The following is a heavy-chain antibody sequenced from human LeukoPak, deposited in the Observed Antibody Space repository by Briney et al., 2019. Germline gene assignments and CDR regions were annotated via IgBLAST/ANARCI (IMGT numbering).Heavy chain of an antibody. CDR3: ARGVYWSLDY. Sequence: GGSLRLSCAISGFIFNTNGMNWVRQSPGKGLEWLATIAGGDESTYYADSVKGRFAISRDNSKNTVLLHMNSLRVEDTAVYYCARGVYWSLDYWGQGTPVTVS. CDR1: GFIFNTNG. J-gene: IGHJ4*02. CDR2: IAGGDEST. D-gene: IGHD1-1*01. V-gene: IGHV3-23*01.